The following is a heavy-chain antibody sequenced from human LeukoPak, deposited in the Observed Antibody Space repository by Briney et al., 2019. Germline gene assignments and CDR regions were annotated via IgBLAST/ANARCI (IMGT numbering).Heavy chain of an antibody. J-gene: IGHJ6*03. CDR3: ARGPYYDFWSGYYRRNYYYMDV. CDR1: GGSFSGYY. V-gene: IGHV4-34*01. CDR2: INHSGST. Sequence: PSETLSLTCAVYGGSFSGYYWSWIRQPSGKGLEWIGEINHSGSTNYNPSLKSRVTISVDTSKNQFSLKLSSVTAADTAVYYCARGPYYDFWSGYYRRNYYYMDVWGKGTTVTVSS. D-gene: IGHD3-3*01.